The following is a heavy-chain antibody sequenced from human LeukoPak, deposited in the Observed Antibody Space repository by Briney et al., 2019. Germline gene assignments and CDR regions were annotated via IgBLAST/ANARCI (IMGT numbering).Heavy chain of an antibody. CDR1: GFTFTNFW. J-gene: IGHJ5*02. V-gene: IGHV3-7*01. CDR2: TNEDGSVK. Sequence: GGSLRLSCAASGFTFTNFWMIWVRQAPGKGLQWVANTNEDGSVKYYVGSVEGRFTISRDNAKNSVYLQMNSLRGEDTGVYYCASSNYSSSSSWGQGTLVTVSS. D-gene: IGHD4-11*01. CDR3: ASSNYSSSSS.